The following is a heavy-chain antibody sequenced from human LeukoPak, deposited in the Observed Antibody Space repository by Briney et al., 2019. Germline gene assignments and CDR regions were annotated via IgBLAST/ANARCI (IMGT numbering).Heavy chain of an antibody. J-gene: IGHJ4*02. CDR3: VRGSYGDLY. V-gene: IGHV3-30*04. D-gene: IGHD4-17*01. CDR2: ISYEGSLK. Sequence: GGSLRLSCAASGFTFSNYAMHWVRQAPGKGLEWVAVISYEGSLKYYAGSVEGRFTISRDDSKNTLYLQMNSLRAEDTAVYYCVRGSYGDLYWGQGTLVTVS. CDR1: GFTFSNYA.